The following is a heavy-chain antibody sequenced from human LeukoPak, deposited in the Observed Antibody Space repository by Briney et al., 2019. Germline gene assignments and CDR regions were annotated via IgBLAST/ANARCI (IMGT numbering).Heavy chain of an antibody. D-gene: IGHD2-21*01. CDR1: GYTFSMYG. CDR2: ISAYTGDA. J-gene: IGHJ4*02. V-gene: IGHV1-18*01. Sequence: ASVKVSCKASGYTFSMYGFSWVRQAPGQGLEWMGRISAYTGDANYAQNLQGRVTLTTDTSTSTAYMELRSLRSDDTAVYYCARDRQCGYWGQGTLVTVAS. CDR3: ARDRQCGY.